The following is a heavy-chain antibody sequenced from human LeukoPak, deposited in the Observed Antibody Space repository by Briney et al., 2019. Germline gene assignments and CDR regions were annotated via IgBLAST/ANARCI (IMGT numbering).Heavy chain of an antibody. CDR3: ARGYCSSWYWFY. CDR2: IYYSGST. V-gene: IGHV4-59*02. D-gene: IGHD6-13*01. J-gene: IGHJ4*02. CDR1: GGSVRSYY. Sequence: SETLSLTCTVSGGSVRSYYWSWIRQPPGKGLEWIGYIYYSGSTNYNPSLKSRVTISVDTSKNQFSLKLSSVTAADTAVYYCARGYCSSWYWFYWGQGTLVTVSS.